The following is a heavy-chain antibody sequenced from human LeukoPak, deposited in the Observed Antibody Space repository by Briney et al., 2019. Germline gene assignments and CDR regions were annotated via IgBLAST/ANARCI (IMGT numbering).Heavy chain of an antibody. J-gene: IGHJ4*02. CDR1: GFTFSSYW. Sequence: GGSLRLSCAASGFTFSSYWMSWVRQAPGKGLEWVANIKQDGSVKFYVDSVKGRFTISRDNAKNSLYLQMNSLRAEDTAVYYCARGRYCSSTSCRYFDNWGQGTLVTVSS. CDR2: IKQDGSVK. V-gene: IGHV3-7*01. D-gene: IGHD2-2*01. CDR3: ARGRYCSSTSCRYFDN.